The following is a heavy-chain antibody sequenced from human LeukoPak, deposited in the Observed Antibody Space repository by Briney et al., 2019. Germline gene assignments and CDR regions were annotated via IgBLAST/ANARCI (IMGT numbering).Heavy chain of an antibody. Sequence: GGSLRLSCAASGFTFSTYTMNWVRQAPGKGLEWVSSISSRSSYTYHADSVKGRFTISRDNAKNSLYLQMNSLRAEDTAVYYCAKGWSGPRIVVVTATPDYFDYWGQGTLVTVSS. CDR1: GFTFSTYT. J-gene: IGHJ4*02. CDR3: AKGWSGPRIVVVTATPDYFDY. CDR2: ISSRSSYT. V-gene: IGHV3-21*01. D-gene: IGHD2-21*02.